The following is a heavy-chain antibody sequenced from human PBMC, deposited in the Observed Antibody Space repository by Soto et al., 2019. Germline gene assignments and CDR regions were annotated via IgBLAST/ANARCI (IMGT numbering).Heavy chain of an antibody. CDR1: GFTFSSYG. D-gene: IGHD6-19*01. CDR2: ISYDGSNK. J-gene: IGHJ4*02. V-gene: IGHV3-30*18. CDR3: AKVKVAGTGPFDY. Sequence: GGSLRLSCAASGFTFSSYGMHWVRQAPGKGLEWVAVISYDGSNKYYADSVKGRFTISRDNSKNTLYLQMNSLRAEDTAMYYCAKVKVAGTGPFDYWGQGTLVTVSS.